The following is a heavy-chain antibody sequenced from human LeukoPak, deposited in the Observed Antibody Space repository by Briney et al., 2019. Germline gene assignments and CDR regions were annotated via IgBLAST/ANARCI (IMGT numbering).Heavy chain of an antibody. D-gene: IGHD3-10*01. Sequence: PSETLSLTCAVYGGSFSGYYWSWIRQPPGKGLEWIGEINHSGSTNYNPSLKSRVSISVDTSKNQFSLKLSYVTAADTAVYYCARSLQARYYYGSGSRAFDYWGQGTLVTVSS. CDR1: GGSFSGYY. V-gene: IGHV4-34*01. CDR3: ARSLQARYYYGSGSRAFDY. J-gene: IGHJ4*02. CDR2: INHSGST.